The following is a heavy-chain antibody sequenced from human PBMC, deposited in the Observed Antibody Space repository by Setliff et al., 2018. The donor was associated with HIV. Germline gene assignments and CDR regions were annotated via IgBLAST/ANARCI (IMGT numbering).Heavy chain of an antibody. CDR3: TTLVGANPWHDAFDI. CDR2: IRGTHNGATT. D-gene: IGHD1-26*01. J-gene: IGHJ3*02. Sequence: GGSLRLSCTTSGFNFDFHAMSWFRQAPGKGLEWVGFIRGTHNGATTDYAASVKGRFTVSRDSSKSSVYLQMDSLKTEDTAVYYCTTLVGANPWHDAFDIWGHGTKVTVSS. V-gene: IGHV3-49*01. CDR1: GFNFDFHA.